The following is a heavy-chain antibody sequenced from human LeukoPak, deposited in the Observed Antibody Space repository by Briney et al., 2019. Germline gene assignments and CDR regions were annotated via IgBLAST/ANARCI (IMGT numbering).Heavy chain of an antibody. V-gene: IGHV3-23*01. J-gene: IGHJ4*02. CDR2: ISGSGGST. CDR1: GFTFSSYA. CDR3: AKDRIAARPGPFDY. Sequence: GASPRLSCAASGFTFSSYAMSWVRQAPGKGLEWVSAISGSGGSTYYADSVKGRFTISRDNSKNTLYLQMNSLRAEDTAVYYCAKDRIAARPGPFDYWGQGTLVTVSS. D-gene: IGHD6-6*01.